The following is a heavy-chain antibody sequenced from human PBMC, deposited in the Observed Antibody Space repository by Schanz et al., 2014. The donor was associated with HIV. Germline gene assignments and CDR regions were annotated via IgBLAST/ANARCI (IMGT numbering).Heavy chain of an antibody. CDR3: AKDAGGAMDV. D-gene: IGHD3-16*01. Sequence: QVQLVESGGGVVQPGRSLRLSCAASGFTFSNYGMNWVRQAPGKGLEWVAVISYDGSNKYYGDSSKGRFTISRDNSKNPMYLQMNSLRPEDTAVYYCAKDAGGAMDVWGQGTTVTVSS. CDR1: GFTFSNYG. CDR2: ISYDGSNK. V-gene: IGHV3-30*18. J-gene: IGHJ6*02.